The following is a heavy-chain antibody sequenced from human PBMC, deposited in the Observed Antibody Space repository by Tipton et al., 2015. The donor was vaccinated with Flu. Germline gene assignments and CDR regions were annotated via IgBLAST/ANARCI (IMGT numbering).Heavy chain of an antibody. V-gene: IGHV3-11*01. CDR2: ITGSGSTV. J-gene: IGHJ4*02. Sequence: SLRLSCAASGFIFSDYYMSWIRQAPGKGLEWVSYITGSGSTVHYADSVKGRFTISRDSAKNSLYLQMNSLRAEDTAVYYCARDLSYYGSGTQYPPGYWGQGTLVTVSS. CDR3: ARDLSYYGSGTQYPPGY. D-gene: IGHD3-10*01. CDR1: GFIFSDYY.